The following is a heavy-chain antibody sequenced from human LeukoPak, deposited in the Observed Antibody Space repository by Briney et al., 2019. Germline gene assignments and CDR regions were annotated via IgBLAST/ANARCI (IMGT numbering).Heavy chain of an antibody. V-gene: IGHV4-38-2*02. J-gene: IGHJ4*02. D-gene: IGHD1-26*01. CDR1: GYSISSGYY. CDR2: IYHSGST. CDR3: ARLVGATGDY. Sequence: SETLSLTCTVSGYSISSGYYWGWIRQPPGKGLEWIGSIYHSGSTYYNPSLKSRVPISVDTSKNQFSLKLSSVTAADTAVYYCARLVGATGDYWGQGTLVTVSS.